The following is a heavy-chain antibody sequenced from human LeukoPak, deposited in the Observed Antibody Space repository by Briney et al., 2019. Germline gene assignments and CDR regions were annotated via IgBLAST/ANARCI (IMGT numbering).Heavy chain of an antibody. CDR1: GFTFSRYA. D-gene: IGHD5-18*01. Sequence: GGSLRLSCAASGFTFSRYAMSWVRQAPGEGLEWVSGISDSGGSTYYADSVKGRFTISRDSSKNTLYLQMNTLRAEDTAVYYCAKTGYESYYFDCWGQGTLVTVSS. CDR3: AKTGYESYYFDC. V-gene: IGHV3-23*01. J-gene: IGHJ4*02. CDR2: ISDSGGST.